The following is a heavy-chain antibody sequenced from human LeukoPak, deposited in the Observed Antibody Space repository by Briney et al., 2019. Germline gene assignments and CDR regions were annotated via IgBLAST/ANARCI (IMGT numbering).Heavy chain of an antibody. Sequence: ASVKVSCKASGYTFTSYAMNWVRQAPGQGLEWMGWINTNTGNPTYAQGFTGRFVFSLDISVSTAYLQISSLKAEDTAVYYCARDVGTAMVTNYNWFDPWGQGTLVTVSS. V-gene: IGHV7-4-1*02. CDR2: INTNTGNP. CDR3: ARDVGTAMVTNYNWFDP. D-gene: IGHD5-18*01. CDR1: GYTFTSYA. J-gene: IGHJ5*02.